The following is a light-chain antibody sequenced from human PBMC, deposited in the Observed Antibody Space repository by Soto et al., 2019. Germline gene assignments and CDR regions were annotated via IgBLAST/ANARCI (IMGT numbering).Light chain of an antibody. CDR3: QQYNKWPWK. CDR2: GAS. J-gene: IGKJ1*01. CDR1: QRVSARY. Sequence: IVLTQSPGTLSLSPGDRATLSCRASQRVSARYLAWYHQKPGQAPRLLIYGASSRATGIPARFSGSGSGTDLTLTTSRLQSEDFAVYYCQQYNKWPWKFGQGTKV. V-gene: IGKV3-20*01.